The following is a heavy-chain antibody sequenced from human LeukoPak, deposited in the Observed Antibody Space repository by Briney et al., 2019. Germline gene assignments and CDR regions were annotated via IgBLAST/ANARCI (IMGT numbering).Heavy chain of an antibody. Sequence: GSLRLSCAASGFIFSNYALSWVRQAPGKGLEWVSAITGSGGSPHYADSVKGRFTISRDNSKNTLYLQINNPRVEDTAVYYCAKRYYDFPLDYWGQGTLVTVSS. D-gene: IGHD3-3*01. V-gene: IGHV3-23*01. J-gene: IGHJ4*02. CDR1: GFIFSNYA. CDR2: ITGSGGSP. CDR3: AKRYYDFPLDY.